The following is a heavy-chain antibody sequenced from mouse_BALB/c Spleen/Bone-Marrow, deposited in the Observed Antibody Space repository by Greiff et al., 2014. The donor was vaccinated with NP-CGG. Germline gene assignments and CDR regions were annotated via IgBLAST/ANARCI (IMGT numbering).Heavy chain of an antibody. V-gene: IGHV1-14*01. D-gene: IGHD1-1*01. J-gene: IGHJ4*01. CDR3: AREGVYYGSLYALDY. CDR1: GYTFTSYV. Sequence: EVQRVESGPELVKPGASVKMSCKASGYTFTSYVMHWVKQKPGQGLEWIGYINPYNDGTKYNEKFKGKATLTSDKSSSTAYMELSSLTSEDSAVYYCAREGVYYGSLYALDYWGQGTSVTVSS. CDR2: INPYNDGT.